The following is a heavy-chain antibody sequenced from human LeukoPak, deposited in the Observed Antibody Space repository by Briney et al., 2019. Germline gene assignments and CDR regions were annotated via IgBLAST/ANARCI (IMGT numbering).Heavy chain of an antibody. CDR1: GFTFSSYA. J-gene: IGHJ4*02. Sequence: GGSLRLSCAASGFTFSSYAMSWVRQAPGKGLEWVGRIKRKTDGETTDYAAPVKGRFTISRDDSKNTLYLQMNSLKTEDTAVFYCNAYDSSGARGGAGFDYWGQGTLVTVSS. D-gene: IGHD3-22*01. CDR3: NAYDSSGARGGAGFDY. V-gene: IGHV3-15*01. CDR2: IKRKTDGETT.